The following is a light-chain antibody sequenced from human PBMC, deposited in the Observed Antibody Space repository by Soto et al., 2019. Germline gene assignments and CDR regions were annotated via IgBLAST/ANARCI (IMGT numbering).Light chain of an antibody. CDR3: HHRSHWPLT. CDR1: QSVSSY. Sequence: EIVLTQSPATLSLSPGERATLSCRASQSVSSYLAWYQQKPGQAPRLLIYDASNRATGIPARFSGSGSGTDFTLSIRCLEPEDFAVYYCHHRSHWPLTFGQGTKLEFK. J-gene: IGKJ2*01. V-gene: IGKV3-11*01. CDR2: DAS.